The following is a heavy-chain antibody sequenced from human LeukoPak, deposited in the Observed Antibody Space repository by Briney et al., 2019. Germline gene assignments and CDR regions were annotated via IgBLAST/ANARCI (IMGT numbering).Heavy chain of an antibody. J-gene: IGHJ4*02. CDR1: GFTFSSYA. D-gene: IGHD4-11*01. CDR3: AKAGDYSNYYFDY. CDR2: ISGRGGSA. Sequence: GGSLRLSCAASGFTFSSYAMSWVRQAPGKGLEWVSAISGRGGSAYYADSVKGRFTISRDNSKNTLYLQMNSLRAEDTAVYYCAKAGDYSNYYFDYWGQGTLVTVSS. V-gene: IGHV3-23*01.